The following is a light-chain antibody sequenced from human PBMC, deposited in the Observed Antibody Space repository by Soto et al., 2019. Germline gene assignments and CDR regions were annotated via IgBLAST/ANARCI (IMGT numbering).Light chain of an antibody. CDR3: SSYTVTHIPVI. Sequence: QSVLTQPASVSGSPGQSIAISCTGTSNDIGGYNYVSWYQQHPGEAPKLMIYEVSNRPSGVSNRFSGSKSGNTASLTITGLQAEDEATYYCSSYTVTHIPVIFGGGTKLTVL. J-gene: IGLJ2*01. V-gene: IGLV2-14*01. CDR1: SNDIGGYNY. CDR2: EVS.